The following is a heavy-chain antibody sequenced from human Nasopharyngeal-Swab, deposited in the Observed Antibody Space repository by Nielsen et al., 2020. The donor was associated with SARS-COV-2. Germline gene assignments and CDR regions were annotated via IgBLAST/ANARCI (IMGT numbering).Heavy chain of an antibody. CDR2: IYYSGST. V-gene: IGHV4-31*02. CDR3: ARENTYFDY. J-gene: IGHJ4*02. Sequence: WIRQPPGKGLEWIGYIYYSGSTYYSPSLKSRVTISVDTSKNQFSLKLSSVTAADTAVYYCARENTYFDYWGQGTLVTVSS.